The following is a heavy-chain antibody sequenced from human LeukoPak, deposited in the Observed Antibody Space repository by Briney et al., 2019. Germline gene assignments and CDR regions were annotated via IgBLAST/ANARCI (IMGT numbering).Heavy chain of an antibody. Sequence: SETLSLTCAVYGGSFSGYYWSWIRQPPGKGLEWIGEINHSGSTNYNPSLKSRITISVDRSKNQFSLNLTSVTAADTAVYYCARTPCSGGSCCPDYWGQGTLVTVSS. CDR2: INHSGST. J-gene: IGHJ4*02. CDR3: ARTPCSGGSCCPDY. V-gene: IGHV4-34*01. CDR1: GGSFSGYY. D-gene: IGHD2-15*01.